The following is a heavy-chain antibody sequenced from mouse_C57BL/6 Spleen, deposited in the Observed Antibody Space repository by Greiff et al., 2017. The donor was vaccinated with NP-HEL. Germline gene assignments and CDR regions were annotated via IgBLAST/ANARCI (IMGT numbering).Heavy chain of an antibody. D-gene: IGHD2-4*01. V-gene: IGHV10-1*01. CDR2: IRSKSNNYAT. CDR1: GFSFNTYA. CDR3: VRHEGLRLYAMDY. Sequence: EVKLVESGGGLVQPKGSLKLSCAASGFSFNTYAMNWVRQAPGKGLEWVARIRSKSNNYATYYADSVKDRFTISRDDSESMLYLQMNNLKTEDTAMYDCVRHEGLRLYAMDYWGQGTSVTVSS. J-gene: IGHJ4*01.